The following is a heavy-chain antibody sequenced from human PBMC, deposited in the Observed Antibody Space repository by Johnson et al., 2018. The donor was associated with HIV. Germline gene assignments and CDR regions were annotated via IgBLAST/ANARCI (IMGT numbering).Heavy chain of an antibody. CDR2: ISYDGSNK. D-gene: IGHD1-1*01. CDR3: ARVPLDEWHSDAFDI. CDR1: GFTFSSYA. J-gene: IGHJ3*02. Sequence: QVQLVESGGGVVQPGRSLRLSCAASGFTFSSYAMHWVRQAPGKGLEWVAVISYDGSNKYYADSVKGRFTISRDNSKNTLYLQMNSLRAEDTAVYYCARVPLDEWHSDAFDIWGQGTMVTVSS. V-gene: IGHV3-30*04.